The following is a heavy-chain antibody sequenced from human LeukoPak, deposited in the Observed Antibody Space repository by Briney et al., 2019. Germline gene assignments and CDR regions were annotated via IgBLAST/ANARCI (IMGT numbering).Heavy chain of an antibody. Sequence: GGSLRLSCAASGFTFSSYGMHWVRQAPGKGLEWVAVISNDGSNKYYADSVKGRFTISRDNSKNTLYLQMNSLRAEDTAVFYCARGNYDSSGYYYSAFDYWGQGTLVTVSS. J-gene: IGHJ4*02. CDR2: ISNDGSNK. D-gene: IGHD3-22*01. V-gene: IGHV3-30*03. CDR3: ARGNYDSSGYYYSAFDY. CDR1: GFTFSSYG.